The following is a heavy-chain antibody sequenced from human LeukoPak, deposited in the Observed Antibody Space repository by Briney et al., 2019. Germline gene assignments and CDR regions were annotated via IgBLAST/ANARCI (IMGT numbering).Heavy chain of an antibody. J-gene: IGHJ3*02. D-gene: IGHD3-22*01. Sequence: SETLSLTCTVSGGSISSGSYYWSWIRQPAGKGLEWIGRIYTSGSTNCNPSLKSRVTISVDTSKNQFSLKLSSVTAADTAVYYCAREEGYDSSGYYYRVNDAFDIWGQGTMVTVSS. CDR2: IYTSGST. CDR3: AREEGYDSSGYYYRVNDAFDI. V-gene: IGHV4-61*02. CDR1: GGSISSGSYY.